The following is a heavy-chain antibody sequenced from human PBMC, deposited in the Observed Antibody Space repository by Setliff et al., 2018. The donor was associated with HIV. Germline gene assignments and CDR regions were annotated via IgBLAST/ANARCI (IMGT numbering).Heavy chain of an antibody. CDR1: GFTFSGYG. V-gene: IGHV3-30*02. D-gene: IGHD2-15*01. Sequence: HPGGSLRLSCAASGFTFSGYGMYWVRQAPGKGLEWVAFIQYDGDNKYYADSVKGRFTISRDNSKNTLYLQMNSLRAKDAAVYYCAKAFGYCSGGSCPVLMDVWGKGTTVTVSS. CDR3: AKAFGYCSGGSCPVLMDV. J-gene: IGHJ6*03. CDR2: IQYDGDNK.